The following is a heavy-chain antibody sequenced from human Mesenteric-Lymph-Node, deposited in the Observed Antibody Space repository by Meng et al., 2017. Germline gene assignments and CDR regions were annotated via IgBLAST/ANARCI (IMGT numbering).Heavy chain of an antibody. CDR2: IRDGGST. D-gene: IGHD3-3*01. Sequence: AQVLGAGGVSCRPGGFLRSACAAFGSTLSGYAISWVRQAPGKGPGWVAAIRDGGSTYYADSVQGRFTLSRDYSQNMVFLQMSSLRVDDTAVYYCATLEWYIGHYWGQGTLVTVSS. CDR1: GSTLSGYA. J-gene: IGHJ4*02. CDR3: ATLEWYIGHY. V-gene: IGHV3-23*01.